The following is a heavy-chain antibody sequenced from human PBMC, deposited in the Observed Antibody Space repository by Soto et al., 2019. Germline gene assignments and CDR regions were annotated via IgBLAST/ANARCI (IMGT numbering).Heavy chain of an antibody. V-gene: IGHV1-3*01. D-gene: IGHD2-21*02. J-gene: IGHJ6*02. CDR1: GYTFTSYA. CDR2: INAGNGNT. CDR3: ARDGTYCGGDCSPYYYYYGMDV. Sequence: VASVKVSFKASGYTFTSYAMHWVRHAPGQRLEWMGWINAGNGNTKYSQKFQGRVTITRDTSASTAYMELSSLRSEDTAVYYCARDGTYCGGDCSPYYYYYGMDVWGQGTTVTVS.